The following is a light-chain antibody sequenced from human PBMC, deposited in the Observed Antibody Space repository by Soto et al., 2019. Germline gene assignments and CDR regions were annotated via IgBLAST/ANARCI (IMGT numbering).Light chain of an antibody. CDR1: TGAVTGTHW. V-gene: IGLV7-46*01. CDR2: DTS. CDR3: LLSYGPPWV. J-gene: IGLJ3*02. Sequence: QAVVTQEPSLTVSPGGTVTLTCGSDTGAVTGTHWPHWFQQRPGQAPRTLIYDTSTKPSWTPARFSGSLLGGKAALTLSGAQPEDEADYYCLLSYGPPWVFGGGTKLTVL.